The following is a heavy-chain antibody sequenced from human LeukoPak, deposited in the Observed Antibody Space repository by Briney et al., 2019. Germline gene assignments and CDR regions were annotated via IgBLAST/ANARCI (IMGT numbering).Heavy chain of an antibody. V-gene: IGHV4-31*11. CDR3: AREAGYNYGQYYFDC. CDR2: ISYSGST. D-gene: IGHD5-18*01. Sequence: SETLSLTCAVYGGSFSGYYWSWIRQHPGKGLEWIGYISYSGSTYYNPSLKSRVTISVDTSENQFSLELRSVTAADTAVYYCAREAGYNYGQYYFDCWGQGTLVTVSS. CDR1: GGSFSGYY. J-gene: IGHJ4*02.